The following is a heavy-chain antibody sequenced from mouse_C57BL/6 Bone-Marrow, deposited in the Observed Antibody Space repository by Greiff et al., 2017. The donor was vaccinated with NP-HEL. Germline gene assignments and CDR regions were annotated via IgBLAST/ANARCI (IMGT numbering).Heavy chain of an antibody. Sequence: QVHVKQSGAELVKPGASVKLSCKASGYTFTEYTIHWVKQRSGQGLEWIGWFYPGSGSIKYNEKFKDKATLTADKSSSTVYMELSRLTSEDSAVYFCARHEAYDYDPAWFAYWGQGTLVTVSA. J-gene: IGHJ3*01. V-gene: IGHV1-62-2*01. CDR3: ARHEAYDYDPAWFAY. CDR2: FYPGSGSI. CDR1: GYTFTEYT. D-gene: IGHD2-4*01.